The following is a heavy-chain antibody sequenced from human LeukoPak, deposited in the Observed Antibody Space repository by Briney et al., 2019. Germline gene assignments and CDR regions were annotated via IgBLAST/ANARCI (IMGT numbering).Heavy chain of an antibody. J-gene: IGHJ4*02. CDR3: AKDLYDPSDDY. D-gene: IGHD3-22*01. CDR1: GFTFSSYW. Sequence: GGSLRLSCAASGFTFSSYWMSWVRQAPGKGLEWVANIKQDGSEKYYVDSVKGRFTISRDNAKNSLYLQMNSLRAEDTAVYYCAKDLYDPSDDYWGQGTLVTVSS. V-gene: IGHV3-7*01. CDR2: IKQDGSEK.